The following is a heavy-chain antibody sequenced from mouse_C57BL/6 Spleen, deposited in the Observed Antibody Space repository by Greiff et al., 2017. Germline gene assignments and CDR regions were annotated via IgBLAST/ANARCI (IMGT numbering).Heavy chain of an antibody. Sequence: QVQLKQSGAELVRPGTSVKVSCKASGYAFTNYLIEWVKQRPGQGLEWIGVINPGSGGTNYNEKFKGKATLTADKSSSTAYMQLSSLTTEDSAVYFWARDPYYGSSYGYAMDYWGQGTSVTVSS. V-gene: IGHV1-54*01. CDR2: INPGSGGT. J-gene: IGHJ4*01. D-gene: IGHD1-1*01. CDR1: GYAFTNYL. CDR3: ARDPYYGSSYGYAMDY.